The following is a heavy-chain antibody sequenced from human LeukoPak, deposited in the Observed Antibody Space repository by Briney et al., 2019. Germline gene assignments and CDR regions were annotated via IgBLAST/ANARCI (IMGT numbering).Heavy chain of an antibody. J-gene: IGHJ4*02. Sequence: GGSLRLSCAASGFTFSSYGMSWVRQAPGKGLEWVSVIYSGGSTYYADSVKGRFTISRDNSKNTLYLQMNSLRAEDTAVYYCAKDLRRYYYDSSGYLDYWGQGTLVTVSS. D-gene: IGHD3-22*01. CDR2: IYSGGST. CDR3: AKDLRRYYYDSSGYLDY. CDR1: GFTFSSYG. V-gene: IGHV3-23*03.